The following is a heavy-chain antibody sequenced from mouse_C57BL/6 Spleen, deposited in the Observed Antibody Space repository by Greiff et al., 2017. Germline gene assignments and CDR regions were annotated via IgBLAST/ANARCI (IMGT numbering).Heavy chain of an antibody. CDR1: GYTFTSYW. CDR3: ARSGMGSWFAY. V-gene: IGHV1-50*01. J-gene: IGHJ3*01. D-gene: IGHD2-3*01. CDR2: IDPSDSYT. Sequence: QVQLKQPGAELVKPGASVKLSCKASGYTFTSYWMQWVKQRPGQGLEWIGEIDPSDSYTNYNQKFKGKATLTVDTSSSTAYMQLSSLTSEDSAVYYCARSGMGSWFAYWGQGTLVTVSA.